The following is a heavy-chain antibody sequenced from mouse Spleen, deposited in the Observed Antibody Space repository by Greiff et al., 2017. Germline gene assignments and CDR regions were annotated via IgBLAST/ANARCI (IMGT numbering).Heavy chain of an antibody. Sequence: VQLKESGTELVKPGASVKLSCKASGYTFTSYWMHWVKQRPGQGLEWIGNINPSNGGTNYNEKFKSKATLTVDKSSSTAYMQLSSLTSEDSAVYYCARWVTTVYYFDYWGQGTTLTVSS. CDR1: GYTFTSYW. CDR3: ARWVTTVYYFDY. CDR2: INPSNGGT. D-gene: IGHD1-1*01. J-gene: IGHJ2*01. V-gene: IGHV1-53*01.